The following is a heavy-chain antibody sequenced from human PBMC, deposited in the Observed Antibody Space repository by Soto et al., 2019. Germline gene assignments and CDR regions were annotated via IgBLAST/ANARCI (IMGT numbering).Heavy chain of an antibody. CDR1: GFTFSTYA. CDR2: INEDGSVT. V-gene: IGHV3-7*01. J-gene: IGHJ3*02. Sequence: VGSLRLSCAASGFTFSTYAMSWVRQAPGKGLEWVADINEDGSVTYYTDSVKGRFTISRDNAQNLLYLQMSSLRAEDTALYYCARDGGYCSPTCYDALDIWGQGTMVTVSS. D-gene: IGHD2-2*03. CDR3: ARDGGYCSPTCYDALDI.